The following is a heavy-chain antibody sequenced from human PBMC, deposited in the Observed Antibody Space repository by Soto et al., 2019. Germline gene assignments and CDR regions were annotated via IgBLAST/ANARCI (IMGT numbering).Heavy chain of an antibody. D-gene: IGHD3-16*02. CDR3: ARLVGDYVWGSYRQYYFDY. J-gene: IGHJ4*02. V-gene: IGHV5-51*01. CDR2: IYPGDSDT. Sequence: GESLKISCKGSGYSFTSYWIGWVRQMPGKGLEWMGIIYPGDSDTRYSPSFQGQVTISADKSISTAYLQWGSLKASDTAMYYCARLVGDYVWGSYRQYYFDYWGQATLVTVSS. CDR1: GYSFTSYW.